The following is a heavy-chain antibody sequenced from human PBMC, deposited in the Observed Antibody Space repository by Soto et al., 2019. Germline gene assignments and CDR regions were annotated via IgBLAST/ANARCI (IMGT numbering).Heavy chain of an antibody. D-gene: IGHD2-21*01. J-gene: IGHJ6*02. V-gene: IGHV4-34*01. CDR1: GGSFSGYY. CDR2: INHSGST. Sequence: SETLSLTCAVYGGSFSGYYWSWIRQPPGKGLEWIGEINHSGSTNYNPSLKSRVTISVDTSKNQFSLKLSSVTAADTAVYYCASFGDDYGMDVWGQGTTVTVSS. CDR3: ASFGDDYGMDV.